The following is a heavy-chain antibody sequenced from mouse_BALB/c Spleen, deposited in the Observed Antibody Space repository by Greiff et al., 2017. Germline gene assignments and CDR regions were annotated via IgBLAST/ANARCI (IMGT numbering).Heavy chain of an antibody. CDR2: IWGDGST. Sequence: QVQLQQSGPGLVAPSQSLSITCTVSGFSLTGYGVNWVRQPPGKGLEWLGMIWGDGSTDYNSALKSRLSISKDNSKSQVFLKMNSLQTDDTARYYCARDNYYDYDGYAMDYWGQGTSVTVSS. V-gene: IGHV2-6-7*01. D-gene: IGHD2-4*01. CDR3: ARDNYYDYDGYAMDY. J-gene: IGHJ4*01. CDR1: GFSLTGYG.